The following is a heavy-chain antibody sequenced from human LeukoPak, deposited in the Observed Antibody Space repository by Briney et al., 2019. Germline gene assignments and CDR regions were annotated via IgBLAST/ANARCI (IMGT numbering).Heavy chain of an antibody. V-gene: IGHV4-59*01. CDR1: GGSISTYY. Sequence: SETLSLTCTVSGGSISTYYWSWVRQPPGKGLEWIGYGYYSGSTDYIPSLKSRVTISVDTSKNQFSLKLTSVTAADTAVYYCVRSADRVIRGAAPYYYYYMDVWGKGTTVTVSS. CDR2: GYYSGST. D-gene: IGHD3-10*01. J-gene: IGHJ6*03. CDR3: VRSADRVIRGAAPYYYYYMDV.